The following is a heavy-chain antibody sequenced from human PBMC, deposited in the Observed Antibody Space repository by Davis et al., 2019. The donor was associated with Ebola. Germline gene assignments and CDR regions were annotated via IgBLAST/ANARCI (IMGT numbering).Heavy chain of an antibody. CDR3: ARDFDRVRE. CDR1: GFTFSSYW. J-gene: IGHJ4*02. V-gene: IGHV3-74*01. CDR2: INPDGGRT. D-gene: IGHD3-22*01. Sequence: PGGFLRLSCVASGFTFSSYWMHWVRQAPGKGPVWVSRINPDGGRTGYADSVKGRFTISRDNAKNTVYLEMNSLKAEDTAVYYCARDFDRVREWGQGTLVTVSS.